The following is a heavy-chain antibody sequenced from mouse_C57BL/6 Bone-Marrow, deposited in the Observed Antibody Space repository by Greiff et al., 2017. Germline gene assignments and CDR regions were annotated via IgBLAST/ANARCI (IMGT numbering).Heavy chain of an antibody. CDR2: IDPEDGET. J-gene: IGHJ2*01. D-gene: IGHD1-1*01. V-gene: IGHV14-2*01. CDR3: TRSLVYYGTNY. CDR1: GFNIKDYY. Sequence: EVQLQQSGAELVKPGASVKLSCTASGFNIKDYYIHWVKQRTEQGLEWIGRIDPEDGETKYAPKIKDKATITADTSSNTAYLQLSSLTSEDTAVYYGTRSLVYYGTNYWGQGTTLTVSS.